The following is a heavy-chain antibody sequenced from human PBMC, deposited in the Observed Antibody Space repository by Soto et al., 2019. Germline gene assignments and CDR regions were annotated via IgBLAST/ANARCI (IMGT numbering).Heavy chain of an antibody. Sequence: GGSLRLSCAASGFTFSSYAMSWVRQAPGKGLEWVSAISGSGGSTYYADSVKGRFTISRDDSISTAYLQMNSLKTEDTAVYYCAREAGPITRLRGDVDVWGKGTTVTVSS. D-gene: IGHD3-10*01. CDR3: AREAGPITRLRGDVDV. V-gene: IGHV3-23*01. CDR2: ISGSGGST. J-gene: IGHJ6*04. CDR1: GFTFSSYA.